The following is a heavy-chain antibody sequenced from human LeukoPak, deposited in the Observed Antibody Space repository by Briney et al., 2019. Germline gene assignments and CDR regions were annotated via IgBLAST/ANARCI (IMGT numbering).Heavy chain of an antibody. V-gene: IGHV1-3*01. CDR2: MNAGNGNT. Sequence: ASVKVSCKASGYTFTSYAMHWVRQAPGQGLEWMGWMNAGNGNTKYSQKFQGRVSISRDTSATTAYMELSSLTSEDTAVYYCARDATYCRGSTCSYYGWDVWGQGTTVTVSS. CDR3: ARDATYCRGSTCSYYGWDV. D-gene: IGHD2-15*01. J-gene: IGHJ6*02. CDR1: GYTFTSYA.